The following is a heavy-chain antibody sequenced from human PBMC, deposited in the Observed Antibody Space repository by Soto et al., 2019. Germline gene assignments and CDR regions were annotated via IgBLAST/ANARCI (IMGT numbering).Heavy chain of an antibody. Sequence: ESLKISCKGSGYSFTGYWIAWVRQMPGKGLECMGRIDPSDSFTNYSPSFQGHVTISVDKYISTVYLQWGSLEASDTAMYYCARLDHTKHYYVDYWGQGSLVTVSS. J-gene: IGHJ4*02. V-gene: IGHV5-10-1*01. CDR2: IDPSDSFT. CDR3: ARLDHTKHYYVDY. D-gene: IGHD3-3*02. CDR1: GYSFTGYW.